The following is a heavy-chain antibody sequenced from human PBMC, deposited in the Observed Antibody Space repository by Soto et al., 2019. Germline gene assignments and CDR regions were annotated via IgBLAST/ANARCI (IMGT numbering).Heavy chain of an antibody. CDR1: GYTLTELS. CDR3: ATDLIVGATTPVDY. CDR2: FDPEDGET. Sequence: ASVKVSCKVSGYTLTELSMHWVRQAPGKGLEWMGGFDPEDGETIYAQKFQGRVTMTEDTSTDTAYMELSSLRSEDTAVYYCATDLIVGATTPVDYWGQGTPVTVSS. D-gene: IGHD1-26*01. J-gene: IGHJ4*02. V-gene: IGHV1-24*01.